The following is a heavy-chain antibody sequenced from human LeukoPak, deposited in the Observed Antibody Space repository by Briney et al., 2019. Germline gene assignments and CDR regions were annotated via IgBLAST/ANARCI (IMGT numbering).Heavy chain of an antibody. J-gene: IGHJ4*02. CDR2: IYPGDSDT. CDR3: ARIAAAGTTSPHLDY. D-gene: IGHD6-13*01. Sequence: GESLKISCKGSGYSFTTYWIGWVRQMPGKGLEWMGIIYPGDSDTRYSPSFQGQVTISADKSISTAYLQWSSLKASDTAMYYCARIAAAGTTSPHLDYWGQGTLVTVSS. CDR1: GYSFTTYW. V-gene: IGHV5-51*01.